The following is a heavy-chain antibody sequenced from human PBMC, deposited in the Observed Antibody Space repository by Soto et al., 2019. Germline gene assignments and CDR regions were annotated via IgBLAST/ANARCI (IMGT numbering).Heavy chain of an antibody. D-gene: IGHD2-2*01. CDR1: GYTFTSYG. CDR3: AREHLSRVEYQLLWVVLGYYYYYGMDV. J-gene: IGHJ6*02. CDR2: ISAYNGNT. V-gene: IGHV1-18*01. Sequence: WASVKVYCKASGYTFTSYGISWVRQAPGQGLEWMGWISAYNGNTNYAQELQGRVTMTTDTSTSTAYMELRSLRSDDTAVYYCAREHLSRVEYQLLWVVLGYYYYYGMDVWGQGTTVPVSS.